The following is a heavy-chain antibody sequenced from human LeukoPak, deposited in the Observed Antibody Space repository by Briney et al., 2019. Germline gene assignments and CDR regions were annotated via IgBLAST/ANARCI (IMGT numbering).Heavy chain of an antibody. CDR2: IGASGEST. CDR1: GFTFCATP. V-gene: IGHV3-23*01. D-gene: IGHD2/OR15-2a*01. J-gene: IGHJ3*01. CDR3: VNDILLST. Sequence: GGSLRLSSAAHGFTFCATPRRSGRQAPGKGLEWVSLIGASGESTYYADSVKGRFTISRDNSKNTLSLQMNRLRVEATAMYVCVNDILLSTWGLGTMVTVSS.